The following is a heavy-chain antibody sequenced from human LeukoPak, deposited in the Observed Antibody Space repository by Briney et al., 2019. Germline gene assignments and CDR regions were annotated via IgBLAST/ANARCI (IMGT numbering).Heavy chain of an antibody. CDR1: GFTFSIYA. J-gene: IGHJ4*02. CDR3: AKRDTALSEGPDY. Sequence: GGSLRLSCAASGFTFSIYAMSWVRQAPGKGLEWVSGISVSGDYTYYADSVKGRFTISRDNSKNTLYLQMNSLRAEDTAIYYCAKRDTALSEGPDYWGQGTLVTVSS. D-gene: IGHD5-18*01. V-gene: IGHV3-23*01. CDR2: ISVSGDYT.